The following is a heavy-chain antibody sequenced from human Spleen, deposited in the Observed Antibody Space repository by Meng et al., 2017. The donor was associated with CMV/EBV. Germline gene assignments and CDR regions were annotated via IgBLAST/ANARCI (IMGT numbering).Heavy chain of an antibody. D-gene: IGHD6-19*01. CDR2: INPSGGST. Sequence: ASVKVSCKASGYTFTSYYMHWVRQAPGQGLEWMGIINPSGGSTSYAQKFQGRVTMTRDTSISTAYMEVSRLRSDDTAVYYCARGDSSGYYSIGSYWGQGTLVTVSS. J-gene: IGHJ4*02. CDR1: GYTFTSYY. V-gene: IGHV1-46*01. CDR3: ARGDSSGYYSIGSY.